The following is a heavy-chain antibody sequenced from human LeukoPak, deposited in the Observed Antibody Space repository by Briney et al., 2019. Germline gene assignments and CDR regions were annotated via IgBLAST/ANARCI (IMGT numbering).Heavy chain of an antibody. CDR3: ARGGRVPTARRFKAGNWFDP. D-gene: IGHD2-2*01. V-gene: IGHV4-34*01. Sequence: PSETLSLTCAVYGGSFSGYYWSWIRQPPGMGPEWIGEINHSGGTNYNPSLKRRVTISVVISKNQFSLNVSSVTAADTAVYFCARGGRVPTARRFKAGNWFDPWGHGTLVTVSS. CDR1: GGSFSGYY. CDR2: INHSGGT. J-gene: IGHJ5*02.